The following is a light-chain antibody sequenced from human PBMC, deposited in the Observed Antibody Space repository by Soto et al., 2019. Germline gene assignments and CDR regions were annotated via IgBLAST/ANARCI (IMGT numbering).Light chain of an antibody. J-gene: IGKJ1*01. Sequence: DIQMTQSPASLSASVGDRVTITCRASQSIGRNLNWYQQKKGKPPTILMFTSSNLQSGVPSRFSGSGSGTDCILPLSSLQPEDFETYYCQQSYSTPPTFGQGTKVDIK. CDR2: TSS. CDR1: QSIGRN. V-gene: IGKV1-39*01. CDR3: QQSYSTPPT.